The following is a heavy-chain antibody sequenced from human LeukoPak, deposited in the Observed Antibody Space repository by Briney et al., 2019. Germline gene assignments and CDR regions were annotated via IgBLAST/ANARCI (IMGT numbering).Heavy chain of an antibody. Sequence: GGSLRLSCAASGFTFSSYATHWVRQAPGKGLEWVAVISYDGSNRYYADSVKGRFTISRDISKNTVYLQMNSLRPDDTAVYYCARDLEAVATGGLDYWGQGTLLTVSS. J-gene: IGHJ4*02. CDR2: ISYDGSNR. D-gene: IGHD6-19*01. CDR3: ARDLEAVATGGLDY. CDR1: GFTFSSYA. V-gene: IGHV3-30-3*01.